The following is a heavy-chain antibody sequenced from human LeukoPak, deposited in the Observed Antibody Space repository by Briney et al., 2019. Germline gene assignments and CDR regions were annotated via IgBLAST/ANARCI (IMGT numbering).Heavy chain of an antibody. J-gene: IGHJ6*03. CDR3: ARVEEGYGSGRRENYYYYYMDV. CDR1: GGSFSGYY. CDR2: INHSGST. V-gene: IGHV4-34*01. Sequence: TSETLSLTCAVYGGSFSGYYWSRIRQPPGKGLEWIGEINHSGSTNYNPSLKSRVIISVDTSKNQFSLKLSSVTAADTAVYYCARVEEGYGSGRRENYYYYYMDVWGKGTTVTISS. D-gene: IGHD3-10*01.